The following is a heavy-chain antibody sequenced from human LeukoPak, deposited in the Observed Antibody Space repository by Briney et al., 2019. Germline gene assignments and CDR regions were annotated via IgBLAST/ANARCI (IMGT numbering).Heavy chain of an antibody. Sequence: GGSLTLSCAASGFTFSSYARSWVRQAPGKGLEWVSAISGSGGSTYYADSVRGRLTIYRDNSKNTLYLQMNSLRAEDTAVYYCAKSNVVVPAASLCYFDYGGQGTLVTVPS. CDR2: ISGSGGST. CDR3: AKSNVVVPAASLCYFDY. D-gene: IGHD2-2*01. V-gene: IGHV3-23*01. J-gene: IGHJ4*02. CDR1: GFTFSSYA.